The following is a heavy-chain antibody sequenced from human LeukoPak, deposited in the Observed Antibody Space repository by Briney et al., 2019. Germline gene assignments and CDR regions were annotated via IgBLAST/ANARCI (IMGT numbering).Heavy chain of an antibody. Sequence: GGSRRLSCAASGLSFSSFAMTWVRQAPGKGLEWVSSITAGHYPTYNTDSVKGRFTISRDNSKNTLYLQMNSLRADDTAVYYCTKDPNGDYVGAFDPWGQGTLVTVSS. V-gene: IGHV3-23*01. CDR3: TKDPNGDYVGAFDP. CDR2: ITAGHYPT. CDR1: GLSFSSFA. J-gene: IGHJ5*02. D-gene: IGHD4-17*01.